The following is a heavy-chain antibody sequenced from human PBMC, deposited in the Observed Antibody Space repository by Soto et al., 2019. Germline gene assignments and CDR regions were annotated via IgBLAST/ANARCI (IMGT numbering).Heavy chain of an antibody. V-gene: IGHV3-21*01. J-gene: IGHJ4*02. CDR3: ARDPPGYCSGGSCYQGFFDY. Sequence: PGGSLRLSCAASGFTFSSYSMNWVRQAPGKGLEWVSSISSSSSYIYYADSVKGRFTISRDNAKNSLYLQMNSLRAEDTAVYYCARDPPGYCSGGSCYQGFFDYWGQGTLVTVSS. D-gene: IGHD2-15*01. CDR2: ISSSSSYI. CDR1: GFTFSSYS.